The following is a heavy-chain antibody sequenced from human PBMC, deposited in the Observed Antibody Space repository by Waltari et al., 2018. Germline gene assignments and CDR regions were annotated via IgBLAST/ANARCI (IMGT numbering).Heavy chain of an antibody. CDR1: GDSISDSNW. V-gene: IGHV4-4*02. Sequence: QVQLQESGPGLVEPSGTLSLSCAVSGDSISDSNWWGWVRQPPGKGREWIGEIYYTGSANYNPSLKSRVVISVDKSKKQFSLKLSSVTAADTAVYYCAREHYDSSGSFDCWGQGTLVTVSS. J-gene: IGHJ4*02. CDR3: AREHYDSSGSFDC. D-gene: IGHD3-22*01. CDR2: IYYTGSA.